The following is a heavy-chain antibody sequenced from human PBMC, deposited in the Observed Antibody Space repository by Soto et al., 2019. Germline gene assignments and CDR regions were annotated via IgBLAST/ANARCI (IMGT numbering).Heavy chain of an antibody. J-gene: IGHJ4*02. CDR2: IYSGGST. CDR3: ARVGSGWYEYYFDY. D-gene: IGHD6-19*01. V-gene: IGHV3-66*01. CDR1: GFTVSSNY. Sequence: EVQLVESGGGLVQPGGSLRLSCEASGFTVSSNYMSWVRQAPGKGLEWVSVIYSGGSTYYADSVKGRFTISRDNSKNTLYLQMNSLRAENTAVYYCARVGSGWYEYYFDYWGQGTLVTVSS.